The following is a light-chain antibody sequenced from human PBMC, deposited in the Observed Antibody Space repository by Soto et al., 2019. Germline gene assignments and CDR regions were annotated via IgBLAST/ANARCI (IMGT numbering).Light chain of an antibody. CDR3: QQYGSSPSWT. CDR2: GAS. J-gene: IGKJ1*01. Sequence: EIVLTQSPGTLSLSPGERATLSCRASQSVSSSYLAWYQQKPGQAPRLLIYGASSRATGIPDRFSGSGSGIDFTLTISRLKPEDFAVYYCQQYGSSPSWTFGQGTKVEIK. CDR1: QSVSSSY. V-gene: IGKV3-20*01.